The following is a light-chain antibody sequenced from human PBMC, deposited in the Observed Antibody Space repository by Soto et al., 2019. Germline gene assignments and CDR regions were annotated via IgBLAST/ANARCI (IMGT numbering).Light chain of an antibody. CDR2: RND. CDR1: SSNIGSKY. Sequence: QSVLTQPPSASGTHGQRVTISCSGSSSNIGSKYVYWYQQLPGTAPKLLIYRNDQRPSGVPDRFSGSKSGTSASLAISGLRSEDEADYYCAAWDGSLSGWVFGGGTKLTVL. CDR3: AAWDGSLSGWV. V-gene: IGLV1-47*01. J-gene: IGLJ3*02.